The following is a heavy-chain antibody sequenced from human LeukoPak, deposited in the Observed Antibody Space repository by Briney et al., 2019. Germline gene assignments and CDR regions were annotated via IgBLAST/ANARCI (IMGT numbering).Heavy chain of an antibody. J-gene: IGHJ4*02. D-gene: IGHD2-15*01. CDR1: GYIFTRYG. V-gene: IGHV1-18*04. CDR2: ISAHYGNT. CDR3: ARDFFHGHCSGLSCFLLDY. Sequence: GASVNVSCKASGYIFTRYGISWVRQAPGQGLEWMGWISAHYGNTNYAQKFQDRVTMTTDTSTNTAYMELRSLRPDDTAVYYCARDFFHGHCSGLSCFLLDYWGQGSLVTVSS.